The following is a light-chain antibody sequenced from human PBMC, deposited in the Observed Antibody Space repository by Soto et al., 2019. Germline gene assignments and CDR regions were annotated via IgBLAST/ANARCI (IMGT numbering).Light chain of an antibody. CDR3: CSYAGSSPWV. J-gene: IGLJ3*02. Sequence: QSVLTQPASVSGSPGQSITISCTGTSSDVGSYNLVSWYQQHPGKAPNLMIYEGSKRPSGVSNRSSGSKSGNTASVTVSGLQAEDDADYYCCSYAGSSPWVFGGGTQLTVL. V-gene: IGLV2-23*01. CDR2: EGS. CDR1: SSDVGSYNL.